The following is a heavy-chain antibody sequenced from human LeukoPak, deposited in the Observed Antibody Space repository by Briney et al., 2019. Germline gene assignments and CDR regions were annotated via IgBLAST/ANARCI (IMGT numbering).Heavy chain of an antibody. CDR1: GFTFDDYA. J-gene: IGHJ4*02. CDR2: ISWNSSNI. D-gene: IGHD3-10*01. Sequence: GRSLRLSCAASGFTFDDYAMHWVRDAPGKGLEWVSGISWNSSNIDYADSVKGRFTISRDNAKNALYLQMNSLRVEDTGVYYCARDEGVWGQGTLVTVSS. V-gene: IGHV3-9*01. CDR3: ARDEGV.